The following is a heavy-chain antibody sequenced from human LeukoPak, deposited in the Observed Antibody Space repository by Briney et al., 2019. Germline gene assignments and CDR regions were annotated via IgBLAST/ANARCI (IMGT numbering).Heavy chain of an antibody. Sequence: GGSLRLSCAASGFTFSSYWMTWVRQAPGKGLEWVANIKQDGSEKYYVDSVKGRFTISRDNSKNTLYLQMNSLRAEDTAVYYCARDRDGDYGSGAFDIWGQGTMVTVSS. J-gene: IGHJ3*02. CDR3: ARDRDGDYGSGAFDI. D-gene: IGHD4-17*01. CDR2: IKQDGSEK. V-gene: IGHV3-7*01. CDR1: GFTFSSYW.